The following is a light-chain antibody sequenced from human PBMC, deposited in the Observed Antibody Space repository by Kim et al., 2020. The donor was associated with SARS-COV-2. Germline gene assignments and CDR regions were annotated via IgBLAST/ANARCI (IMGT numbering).Light chain of an antibody. CDR3: AAWDDSLRVV. J-gene: IGLJ2*01. CDR1: SSNSGSNY. Sequence: PGQRVTISCSGSSSNSGSNYVYWYQQLPGTAPKLLIYRNNQRPSGVPDRFSGSKSGTSASLAISGLRSEDEADYYCAAWDDSLRVVFGGGTQLTVL. CDR2: RNN. V-gene: IGLV1-47*01.